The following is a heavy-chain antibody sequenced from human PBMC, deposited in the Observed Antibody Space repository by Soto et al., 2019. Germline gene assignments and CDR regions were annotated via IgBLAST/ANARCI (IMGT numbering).Heavy chain of an antibody. V-gene: IGHV4-59*01. CDR2: IYYSGST. CDR3: ARAGTTMVRGVISGWFDP. J-gene: IGHJ5*02. CDR1: GGSISSYY. D-gene: IGHD3-10*01. Sequence: PSETLSLTCPVSGGSISSYYWGWIRQPPGKGLEWIGYIYYSGSTNYNPSLKSRVTISVDTSKNQFSLKLSSVTAADTAVYYCARAGTTMVRGVISGWFDPWGQGTLVTVSS.